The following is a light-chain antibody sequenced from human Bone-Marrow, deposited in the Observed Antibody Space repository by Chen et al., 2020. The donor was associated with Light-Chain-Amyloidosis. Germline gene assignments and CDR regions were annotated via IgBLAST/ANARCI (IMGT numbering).Light chain of an antibody. J-gene: IGLJ1*01. CDR3: SSYTITNTLV. CDR2: EVT. CDR1: SSDVGGDNH. Sequence: HSALTQPASVSGSPGQSITISCTGTSSDVGGDNHVSWYQQHPDKAPKLMIYEVTNRPSWVPARFSGSKSDNTASLTISGLQTEYEADYFCSSYTITNTLVFGSGTRVTVL. V-gene: IGLV2-14*01.